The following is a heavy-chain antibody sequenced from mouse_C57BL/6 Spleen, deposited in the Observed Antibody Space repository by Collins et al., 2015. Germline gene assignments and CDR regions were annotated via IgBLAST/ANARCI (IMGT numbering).Heavy chain of an antibody. CDR3: ARLWRDAYFDY. J-gene: IGHJ2*01. Sequence: QMQLKQSGPGLVQPSQSLSITCTVSGFSLTSYGVHWVRQSPGKGLEWLGVIWSGGSTDYNAAFISRLSISKDNSKSQVFFKMNSLQADDTAIYYCARLWRDAYFDYWGQGTTLTVSS. D-gene: IGHD1-1*02. CDR2: IWSGGST. CDR1: GFSLTSYG. V-gene: IGHV2-2*01.